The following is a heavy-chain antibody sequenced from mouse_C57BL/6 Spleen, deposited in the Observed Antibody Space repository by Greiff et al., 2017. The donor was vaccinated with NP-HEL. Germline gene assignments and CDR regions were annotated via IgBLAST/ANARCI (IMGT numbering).Heavy chain of an antibody. CDR2: IDPENGDT. CDR3: TTGDYYGSSPFAY. Sequence: EVKLQESGAELVRPGASVKLSCTASGFNIKDDYMHWVKQRPEQGLEWIGWIDPENGDTEYASKFQGKATITADTSSNTAYLQLSSLTSEDTAVYYCTTGDYYGSSPFAYWGQGTLVTVSA. J-gene: IGHJ3*01. CDR1: GFNIKDDY. V-gene: IGHV14-4*01. D-gene: IGHD1-1*01.